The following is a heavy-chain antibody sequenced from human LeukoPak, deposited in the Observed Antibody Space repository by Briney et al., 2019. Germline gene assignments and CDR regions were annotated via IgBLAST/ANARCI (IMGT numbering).Heavy chain of an antibody. D-gene: IGHD4-17*01. CDR2: ISYDGSNK. Sequence: PGRSLRLSCAASGFTFSSYAMHWVRQAPGKGLEWVAVISYDGSNKYYADSVKGRFTISRDNSKNTLYLQMNSLRAEDTAVYYCARGRSKTVTTYYYYGMDVWGKGTTVTVSS. CDR3: ARGRSKTVTTYYYYGMDV. V-gene: IGHV3-30*04. J-gene: IGHJ6*04. CDR1: GFTFSSYA.